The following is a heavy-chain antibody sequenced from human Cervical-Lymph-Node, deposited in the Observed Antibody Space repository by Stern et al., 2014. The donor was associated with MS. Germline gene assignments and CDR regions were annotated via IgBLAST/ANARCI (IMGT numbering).Heavy chain of an antibody. CDR3: ARPEYSTSHYFDH. D-gene: IGHD2/OR15-2a*01. CDR1: GFTFSNYA. CDR2: ISYDGSKT. J-gene: IGHJ4*02. Sequence: QLVQSGGGVVPPGRSLRVSCAVSGFTFSNYAMDWVRQAPGKGLEWVAAISYDGSKTDYTDSVKGRFAISRDNSKNTLFLQLNGLRAEDTAVYYCARPEYSTSHYFDHWGQGTLVTVSS. V-gene: IGHV3-30*09.